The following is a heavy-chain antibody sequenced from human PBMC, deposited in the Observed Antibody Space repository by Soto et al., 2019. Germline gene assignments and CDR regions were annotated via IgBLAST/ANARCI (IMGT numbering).Heavy chain of an antibody. CDR2: ISYDGSNK. V-gene: IGHV3-30-3*01. D-gene: IGHD6-13*01. Sequence: GGSLRLSCAASGFTFSSYAMHWVRQAPGKGLEWVAVISYDGSNKYYADSVKGRFTISRDNSKNTLYLQMNSLRAEDTAVYYCARDLAAGIFDYWGQGTLVTVSS. CDR3: ARDLAAGIFDY. CDR1: GFTFSSYA. J-gene: IGHJ4*02.